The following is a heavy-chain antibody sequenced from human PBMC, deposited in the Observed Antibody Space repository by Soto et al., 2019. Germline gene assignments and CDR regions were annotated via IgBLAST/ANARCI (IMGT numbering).Heavy chain of an antibody. CDR3: ARGSHLLRFLEWLLPRYYFDY. J-gene: IGHJ4*02. Sequence: ASVKVSCKASGYTFTSYDINWVRQATGQGLEWMGWMNPNSGNTGYAQKFQGRVAMTRNTSISTAYMELSSLRSEDTAVYYCARGSHLLRFLEWLLPRYYFDYWGQGTLVTVYS. V-gene: IGHV1-8*01. CDR2: MNPNSGNT. D-gene: IGHD3-3*01. CDR1: GYTFTSYD.